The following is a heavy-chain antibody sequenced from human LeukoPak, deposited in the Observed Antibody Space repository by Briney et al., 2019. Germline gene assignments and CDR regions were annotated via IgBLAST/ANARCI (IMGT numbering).Heavy chain of an antibody. CDR3: ARRGGRRSWYSEYFQH. D-gene: IGHD6-13*01. CDR2: INHSGST. CDR1: GGSFSGYY. J-gene: IGHJ1*01. V-gene: IGHV4-34*01. Sequence: SETLSLTCAAYGGSFSGYYWSWIRQPPGKGLEWIGEINHSGSTNYNPSLKSRVTISVDTSKNQFSLKLSSVTAADTAVYYCARRGGRRSWYSEYFQHWGQGTLVTVSS.